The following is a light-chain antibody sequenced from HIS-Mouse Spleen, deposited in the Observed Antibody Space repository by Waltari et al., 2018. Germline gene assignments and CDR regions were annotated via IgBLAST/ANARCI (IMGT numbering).Light chain of an antibody. J-gene: IGLJ2*01. Sequence: SYELTRPPSVSVSQGQPARITCSGDALPKKYAYWYQQKSGQAPVLVIYEDSKRPSGIPERFSGSSSGTMATLTISGAQVEDEADYYCYSTDSSGNHRVFGGGTKLTVL. V-gene: IGLV3-10*01. CDR2: EDS. CDR1: ALPKKY. CDR3: YSTDSSGNHRV.